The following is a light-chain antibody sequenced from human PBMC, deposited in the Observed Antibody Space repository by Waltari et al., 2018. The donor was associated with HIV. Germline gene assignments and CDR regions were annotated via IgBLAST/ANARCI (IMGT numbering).Light chain of an antibody. CDR1: ASNIRNNF. V-gene: IGLV1-47*01. CDR3: ASWDDNLSHWV. J-gene: IGLJ3*02. CDR2: RSD. Sequence: QSVLTQAPSVSRPPGQSVILSCSGSASNIRNNFVSWFQQVSGRAPRLVIYRSDQRPSGVPDRISAAKAGSSATLAITGLQSGDEAVYFCASWDDNLSHWVFGGGTKVTV.